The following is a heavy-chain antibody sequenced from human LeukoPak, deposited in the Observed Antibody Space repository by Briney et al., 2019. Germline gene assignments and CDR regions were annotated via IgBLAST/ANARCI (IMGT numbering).Heavy chain of an antibody. CDR2: IYYSGST. J-gene: IGHJ5*02. Sequence: PSETLSLTCTVSGGSISSGDYYWSWIRQPPGKGLEWIGYIYYSGSTYYNPSLKSRVTVSVDTSKNQFSLKLSSVTAADTAVYYCARVIGISTGYEPAYNWFDPWGQGTLVTVSS. CDR3: ARVIGISTGYEPAYNWFDP. CDR1: GGSISSGDYY. V-gene: IGHV4-30-4*01. D-gene: IGHD3-9*01.